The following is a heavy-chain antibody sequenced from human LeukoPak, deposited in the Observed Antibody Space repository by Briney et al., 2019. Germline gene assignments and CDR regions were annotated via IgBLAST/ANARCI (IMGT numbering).Heavy chain of an antibody. D-gene: IGHD1-26*01. Sequence: SVKVSCKAPGGTFSSYTISWVRQAPGQGLEWMGRIIPILGIANYAQKFQGRVTITADKSTSTAYMELSSLRSEDTAVYYCASGLSGSLDGDYWGQGTLVTVSS. V-gene: IGHV1-69*02. CDR3: ASGLSGSLDGDY. J-gene: IGHJ4*02. CDR1: GGTFSSYT. CDR2: IIPILGIA.